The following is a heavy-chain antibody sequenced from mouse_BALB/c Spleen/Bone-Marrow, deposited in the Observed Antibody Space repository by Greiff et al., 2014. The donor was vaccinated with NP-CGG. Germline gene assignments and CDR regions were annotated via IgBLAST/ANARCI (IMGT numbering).Heavy chain of an antibody. CDR3: ARALGDGYYYAMDY. CDR2: IDPSDSET. V-gene: IGHV1-69*02. D-gene: IGHD2-3*01. CDR1: GYTFTSYW. J-gene: IGHJ4*01. Sequence: QVQLKQSGAELVKPGAPVKLSCKASGYTFTSYWVNWGKPRPGRGLEWIGRIDPSDSETHYNQKFKDKATLTVDKSSSTAYIQLSSLTSEDSAVYYCARALGDGYYYAMDYWGQGTSVTVSS.